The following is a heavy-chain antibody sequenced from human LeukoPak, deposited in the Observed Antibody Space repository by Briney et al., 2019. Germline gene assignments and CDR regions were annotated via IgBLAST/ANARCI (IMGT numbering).Heavy chain of an antibody. D-gene: IGHD2-2*01. V-gene: IGHV3-21*06. J-gene: IGHJ4*02. Sequence: GGSLRLSCAASGFTFSTYDMNWVRQAPGKGLEWVSSMTGDSRYIYYTASVRGRFTISRDNAENSLYLQMNSLRAEDTAVYYCARDRRCSSTSCYYFDYWCQGTLVTVSS. CDR1: GFTFSTYD. CDR3: ARDRRCSSTSCYYFDY. CDR2: MTGDSRYI.